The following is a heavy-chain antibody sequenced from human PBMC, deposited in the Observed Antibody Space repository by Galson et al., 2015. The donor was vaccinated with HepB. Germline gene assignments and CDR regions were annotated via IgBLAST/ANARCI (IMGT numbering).Heavy chain of an antibody. CDR2: INTNTGNP. CDR1: GYTFTSYA. CDR3: ARLYGSGSYYQNNYYYGMDV. D-gene: IGHD3-10*01. J-gene: IGHJ6*02. Sequence: SVKVSCKASGYTFTSYAMNWVRQAPGQGLEWMGWINTNTGNPTYAQGFTGRFVFSLDTSVSTAYQQISSLKAEDTAVYYCARLYGSGSYYQNNYYYGMDVWGQGTTVTVSS. V-gene: IGHV7-4-1*02.